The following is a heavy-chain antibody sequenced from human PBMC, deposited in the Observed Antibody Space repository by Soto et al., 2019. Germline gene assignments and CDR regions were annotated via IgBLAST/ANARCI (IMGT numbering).Heavy chain of an antibody. CDR2: IDWDDDK. V-gene: IGHV2-70*04. CDR1: GFSLNTEGIR. CDR3: ARIIPRYCSGGTCYSLCYFDH. D-gene: IGHD2-15*01. Sequence: TLVNPTQTLTLTCTLSGFSLNTEGIRVSWIRQPPGKALEWLARIDWDDDKYYSTSLKTRLTISKDTSKNQVVLTVTNMDPVDTATYYCARIIPRYCSGGTCYSLCYFDHWGQGALVTVSS. J-gene: IGHJ4*02.